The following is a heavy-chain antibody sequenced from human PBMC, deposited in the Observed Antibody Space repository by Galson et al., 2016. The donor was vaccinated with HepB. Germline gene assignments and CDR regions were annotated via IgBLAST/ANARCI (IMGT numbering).Heavy chain of an antibody. V-gene: IGHV1-3*04. CDR1: GYTFTRYA. CDR3: ARGRLGELSSP. J-gene: IGHJ4*02. D-gene: IGHD3-16*02. CDR2: INTGNGNT. Sequence: SVKVSCKASGYTFTRYAMHWVRQAPGQRLEWMGWINTGNGNTKYSQKFQGRVTFTRDTSASTAYMELSSLRSEDTAVYYCARGRLGELSSPWGQGTLVTVSS.